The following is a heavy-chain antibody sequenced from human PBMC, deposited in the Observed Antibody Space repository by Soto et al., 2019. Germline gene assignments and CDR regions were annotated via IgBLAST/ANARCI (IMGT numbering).Heavy chain of an antibody. CDR3: ARASRNGHLDV. CDR1: GGSISSYY. Sequence: PSETLSLTCTVSGGSISSYYWSWIRQPPGKGLEWIGYISYIGNTNYTPSLKSRVTISLDTSKNQFSLKLSSVTAADTAVYYCARASRNGHLDVWGQGTTVTVSS. CDR2: ISYIGNT. D-gene: IGHD4-4*01. J-gene: IGHJ6*02. V-gene: IGHV4-59*01.